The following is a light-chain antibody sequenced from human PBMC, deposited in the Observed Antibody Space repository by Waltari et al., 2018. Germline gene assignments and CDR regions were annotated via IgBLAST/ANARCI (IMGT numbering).Light chain of an antibody. CDR2: GKN. Sequence: SSELTQDPAVSVALGQTVRITCQGDSLRGYYASWYQQKPGQAPVLIIYGKNTRPSGIPDRFSGSSSGNTGSLTITGAQAEEEADYYCYSRDNSGDHLRVFGTGTKVTVL. V-gene: IGLV3-19*01. J-gene: IGLJ1*01. CDR3: YSRDNSGDHLRV. CDR1: SLRGYY.